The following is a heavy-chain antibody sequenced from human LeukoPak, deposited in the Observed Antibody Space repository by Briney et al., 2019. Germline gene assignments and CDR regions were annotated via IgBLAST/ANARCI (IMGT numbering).Heavy chain of an antibody. CDR3: TTLIAARPRAAYFDY. CDR1: GFTFSNAW. CDR2: IKSKTDGGTT. V-gene: IGHV3-15*01. J-gene: IGHJ4*02. Sequence: PGGSLRLSCAASGFTFSNAWMSWVRQAPGKGLEWVGRIKSKTDGGTTDYAAPVKGRFTISRDDSKNTLYLQMNSLKTEDTAVYYCTTLIAARPRAAYFDYWGQGTLVTVSS. D-gene: IGHD6-6*01.